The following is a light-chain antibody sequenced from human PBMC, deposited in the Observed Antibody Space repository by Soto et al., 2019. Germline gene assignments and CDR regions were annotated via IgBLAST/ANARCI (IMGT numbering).Light chain of an antibody. CDR1: GSDVGGYNY. Sequence: QCALTQPASVSGSPGQSNTISCTGTGSDVGGYNYVSWYQQHPGKAPKVMIYDVSNRPSGVSNRFSGSKSGNTASLTISGLQAEDEADYYCSSYTSASTPLVFGGGTKLTVL. CDR2: DVS. V-gene: IGLV2-14*01. J-gene: IGLJ2*01. CDR3: SSYTSASTPLV.